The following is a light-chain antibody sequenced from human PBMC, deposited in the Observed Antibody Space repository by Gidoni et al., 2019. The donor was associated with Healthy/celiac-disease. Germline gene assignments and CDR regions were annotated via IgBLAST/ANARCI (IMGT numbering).Light chain of an antibody. J-gene: IGKJ3*01. Sequence: DIQMHPSPSSLSASVRDRVTITCQASQDISNYLNWYQQKPGKAPKLLIYDASNLETGVPSRFSGSGSGTDFTFTISSLQPEDIATYYCKQYDNLPLFGPGTKVDIK. CDR2: DAS. CDR3: KQYDNLPL. CDR1: QDISNY. V-gene: IGKV1-33*01.